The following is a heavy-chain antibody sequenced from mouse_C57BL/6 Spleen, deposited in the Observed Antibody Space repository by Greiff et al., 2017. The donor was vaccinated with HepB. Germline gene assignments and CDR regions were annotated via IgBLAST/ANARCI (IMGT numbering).Heavy chain of an antibody. Sequence: QVQLQQSGAELAKPGASVKLSCKASGYTFTSYWMHWVKQRPGQGLEWIGYINPSSGYTKYNQKFKDKATLTADKSSSTAYMQLSSLTYEDSAVYYCAGVDRESGQGMDYWGQGTTLTVSS. CDR3: AGVDRESGQGMDY. CDR2: INPSSGYT. V-gene: IGHV1-7*01. D-gene: IGHD3-3*01. CDR1: GYTFTSYW. J-gene: IGHJ2*01.